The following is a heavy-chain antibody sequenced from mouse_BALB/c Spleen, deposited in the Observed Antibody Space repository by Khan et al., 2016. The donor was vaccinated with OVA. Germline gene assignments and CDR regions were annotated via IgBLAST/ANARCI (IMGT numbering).Heavy chain of an antibody. CDR2: INYSGNT. D-gene: IGHD2-4*01. V-gene: IGHV3-2*02. CDR3: GRKDYYDYDPFPY. J-gene: IGHJ3*01. Sequence: VHLQQSGPGLVKPSQSLSLTCTVTGYSITSEYAWNWIRQFPGNKLEWMGYINYSGNTRFNPSLKSRTSITRDTSKNQFFLQLNSVTTEDTATCYCGRKDYYDYDPFPYWGQGTMVTVS. CDR1: GYSITSEYA.